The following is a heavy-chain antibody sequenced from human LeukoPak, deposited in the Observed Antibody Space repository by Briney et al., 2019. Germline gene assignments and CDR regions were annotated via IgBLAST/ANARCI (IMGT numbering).Heavy chain of an antibody. D-gene: IGHD4-17*01. J-gene: IGHJ4*02. CDR1: GGTFSSYA. V-gene: IGHV1-69*05. CDR3: ARAGVDYGDNILDY. CDR2: IIPIFGIA. Sequence: SVKVSCKASGGTFSSYAISWVRQAPGQGLEWMGRIIPIFGIANYAQKFQGRVTITTDESTSTAYMELSSLRSEDTAVYYCARAGVDYGDNILDYWGQGTLSPSPQ.